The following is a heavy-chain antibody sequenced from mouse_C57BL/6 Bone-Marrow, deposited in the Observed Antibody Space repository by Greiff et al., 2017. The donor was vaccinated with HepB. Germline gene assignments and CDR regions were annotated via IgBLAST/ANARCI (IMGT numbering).Heavy chain of an antibody. CDR2: IDPENGDT. J-gene: IGHJ2*01. CDR1: GFNIKDDY. Sequence: EVKLMESGAELVRPGASVKLSCTASGFNIKDDYMHWVKQRPEQGLEWIGWIDPENGDTEYASKFQGKATITADTSSNTAYQQLSSLTSEDTAVYYCTLYYYGSSYWGQGTTLTVSS. CDR3: TLYYYGSSY. V-gene: IGHV14-4*01. D-gene: IGHD1-1*01.